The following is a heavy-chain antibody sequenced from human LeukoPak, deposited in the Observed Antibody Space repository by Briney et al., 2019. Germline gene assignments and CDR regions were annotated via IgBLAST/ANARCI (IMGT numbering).Heavy chain of an antibody. D-gene: IGHD2-2*02. CDR3: ARDATYQLLYAYY. Sequence: SVKVSCKASGGTFSSYAISWVRQAPGQGLEWMGGMIPIFGTANYAQKFQGRVTITADESTSTAYMELSSLRSEDTAVYYCARDATYQLLYAYYWGQGTLVTVSS. CDR2: MIPIFGTA. J-gene: IGHJ4*02. CDR1: GGTFSSYA. V-gene: IGHV1-69*13.